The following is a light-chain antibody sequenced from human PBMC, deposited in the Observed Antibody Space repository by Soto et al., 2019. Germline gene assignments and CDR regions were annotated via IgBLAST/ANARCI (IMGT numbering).Light chain of an antibody. CDR1: SSDVGGYNY. Sequence: QSALTQPPSASGSPGQSVTISCTGTSSDVGGYNYVSWYQQHPVKAPKLMIYEVSKRPSGVPDRFSGSKSGNTASLTVSGLQAEDEADYYCSSYGGSNNLLFGGGTKLTVL. CDR2: EVS. CDR3: SSYGGSNNLL. V-gene: IGLV2-8*01. J-gene: IGLJ2*01.